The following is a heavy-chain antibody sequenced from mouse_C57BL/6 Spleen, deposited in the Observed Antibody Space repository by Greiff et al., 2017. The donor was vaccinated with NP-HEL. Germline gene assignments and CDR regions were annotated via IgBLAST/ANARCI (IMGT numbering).Heavy chain of an antibody. J-gene: IGHJ2*01. V-gene: IGHV1-64*01. CDR1: GYTFTSYW. CDR3: ARLIYDGYYDY. D-gene: IGHD2-3*01. Sequence: QPGAELVKPGASVKLSCKASGYTFTSYWMHWVKQRPGQGLEWIGMIHPNSGSTNYNEKFKSKATLTVDKSSSTAYMQLSSLTSEDSAVYYCARLIYDGYYDYWGQGTTLTVSS. CDR2: IHPNSGST.